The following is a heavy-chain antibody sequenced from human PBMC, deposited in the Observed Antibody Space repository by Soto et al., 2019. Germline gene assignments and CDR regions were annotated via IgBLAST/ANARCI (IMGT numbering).Heavy chain of an antibody. D-gene: IGHD2-2*01. Sequence: PGGSLRLSCAASGFTFSTHRMNWVRQAPGKGLEWISYITSSDVTMYADSVKGRFTISRDNAKNSLYLQMNSLRGEDTAVYFCVGEVGFQLIYWGQGTLVTVSS. CDR1: GFTFSTHR. CDR3: VGEVGFQLIY. CDR2: ITSSDVTM. V-gene: IGHV3-48*01. J-gene: IGHJ4*02.